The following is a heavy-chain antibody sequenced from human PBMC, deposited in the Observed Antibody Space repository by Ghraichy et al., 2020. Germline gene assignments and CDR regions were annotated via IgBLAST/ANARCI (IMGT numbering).Heavy chain of an antibody. Sequence: GGSLRLSCAASGFTFSSYAMNWVRQAPGKGLEWVSTVSGSGRNTFYADSVKGRFTISRDKSKRTMYLQMNSLRADDTAVYYCAKEGGRLGEGAFDVWGQGTKVTVSS. CDR2: VSGSGRNT. D-gene: IGHD3-10*01. CDR3: AKEGGRLGEGAFDV. V-gene: IGHV3-23*01. J-gene: IGHJ3*01. CDR1: GFTFSSYA.